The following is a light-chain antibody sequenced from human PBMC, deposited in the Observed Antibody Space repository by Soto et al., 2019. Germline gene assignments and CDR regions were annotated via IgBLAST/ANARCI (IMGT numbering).Light chain of an antibody. J-gene: IGKJ1*01. CDR2: AAS. V-gene: IGKV1-39*01. CDR1: RDITNY. CDR3: QQSYSSPTWT. Sequence: GDRVTITCQASRDITNYLNWYQQKPGKAPKVLIYAASSLQSGVPSRFSGSGSGTDFILTISSLQPEDIATYYCQQSYSSPTWTFGQGTKVDIK.